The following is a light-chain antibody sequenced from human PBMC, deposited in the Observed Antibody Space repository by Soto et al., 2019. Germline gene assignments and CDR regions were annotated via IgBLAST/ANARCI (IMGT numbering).Light chain of an antibody. V-gene: IGKV3-11*01. CDR1: QSVSSY. J-gene: IGKJ4*01. CDR2: DAS. Sequence: EIVLTQSPATLSLSPGERATLSCRASQSVSSYLAWYQQKPGQAPRLLIYDASNRDTGIPARFSGSGSGTDFTLTISSLAPDDFAVYYCQQRSDWPSTFGGGTKVQIK. CDR3: QQRSDWPST.